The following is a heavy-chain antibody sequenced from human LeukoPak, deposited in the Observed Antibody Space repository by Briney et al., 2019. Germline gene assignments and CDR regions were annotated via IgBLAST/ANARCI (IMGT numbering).Heavy chain of an antibody. J-gene: IGHJ4*02. Sequence: ASVKVSCKASGYTFTGYYMHWVRQAPGQGLEWLGWISTYNGNTHYAQKLQGRVTMTTDTSTTTAYMELRSLRSDDTAVYYCARDYRTGFDYWGQGTLVTVSS. CDR2: ISTYNGNT. CDR1: GYTFTGYY. CDR3: ARDYRTGFDY. V-gene: IGHV1-18*04. D-gene: IGHD7-27*01.